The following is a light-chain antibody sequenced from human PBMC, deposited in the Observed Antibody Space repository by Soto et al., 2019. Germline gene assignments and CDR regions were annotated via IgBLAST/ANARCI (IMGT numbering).Light chain of an antibody. CDR1: SSDVGGYNY. J-gene: IGLJ1*01. CDR2: DVN. CDR3: SSYTSSSTEV. Sequence: QSVLTQPASVSGSPGQSITISCTGTSSDVGGYNYVSWYQQHPGKAPKLMIYDVNNRPSGVSNRFSGSKSGNTASLTISGLQAEDEADYYCSSYTSSSTEVFGTGTKVTVL. V-gene: IGLV2-14*01.